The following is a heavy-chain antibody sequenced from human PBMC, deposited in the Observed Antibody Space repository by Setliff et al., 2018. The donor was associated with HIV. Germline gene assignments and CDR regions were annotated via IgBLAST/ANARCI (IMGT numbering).Heavy chain of an antibody. J-gene: IGHJ4*02. CDR1: GGPLSSYY. CDR3: ARGLATSSRSSLVY. D-gene: IGHD6-6*01. V-gene: IGHV4-59*01. CDR2: IYHSGGT. Sequence: PSETLSLTCTVSGGPLSSYYWNWIRQPPGKGLEWIGYIYHSGGTKYNPSLESRVTISVDTSKKHFSLNLSSVTAADTAVYYCARGLATSSRSSLVYWGQGILVTVSS.